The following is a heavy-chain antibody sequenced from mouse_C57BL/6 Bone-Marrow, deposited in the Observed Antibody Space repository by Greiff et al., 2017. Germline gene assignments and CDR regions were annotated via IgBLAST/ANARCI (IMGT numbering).Heavy chain of an antibody. CDR1: GFNIKDDY. Sequence: VQLQQSGAELVRPGASVKLSCTASGFNIKDDYMHWVKQRPEQGLEWIGWIDPENGDTEYASKFQGKATITADTSSNTAYLRLSSLTSEDTAVYYCTTWGYYYFYYWGQGTTLTVSS. J-gene: IGHJ2*01. CDR3: TTWGYYYFYY. D-gene: IGHD2-3*01. V-gene: IGHV14-4*01. CDR2: IDPENGDT.